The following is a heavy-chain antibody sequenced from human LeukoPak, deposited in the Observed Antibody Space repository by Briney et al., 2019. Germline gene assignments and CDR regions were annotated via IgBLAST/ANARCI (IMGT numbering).Heavy chain of an antibody. D-gene: IGHD1-26*01. CDR1: GFTFTYSA. V-gene: IGHV3-73*01. Sequence: GGSLRLSCAASGFTFTYSAIHWVRQASGRGLEWVGRIETKPNKYATAYAASVEGRFTISRDDSKNTAYLQMSSLKTEDTAVYYCSRHGGMGATDSWGQGTLVTVSS. J-gene: IGHJ4*02. CDR3: SRHGGMGATDS. CDR2: IETKPNKYAT.